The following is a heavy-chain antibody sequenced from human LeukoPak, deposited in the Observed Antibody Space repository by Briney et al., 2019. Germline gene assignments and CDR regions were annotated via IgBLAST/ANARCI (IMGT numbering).Heavy chain of an antibody. D-gene: IGHD1-7*01. CDR3: AKDQLELAKNYYYYMDV. J-gene: IGHJ6*03. CDR1: GFTFSSYA. Sequence: GGSLRLSCAASGFTFSSYAMSWVRQAPGKGLEWVSAISGSGGSTYYADPVKGRFTISRDNSKNTLYLQMNSLRAEDTAVYYCAKDQLELAKNYYYYMDVWGKGTTVTVSS. V-gene: IGHV3-23*01. CDR2: ISGSGGST.